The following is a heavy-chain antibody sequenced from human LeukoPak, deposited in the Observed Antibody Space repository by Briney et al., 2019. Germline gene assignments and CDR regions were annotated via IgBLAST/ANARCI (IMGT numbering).Heavy chain of an antibody. V-gene: IGHV4-39*07. D-gene: IGHD6-19*01. Sequence: IGCIYYSCSTYYHPSLKSRVTISVDTSKNQFSLKLSSVTAADTAVYYCARVQQWLVQDYWGQGTLVTVSS. CDR2: IYYSCST. CDR3: ARVQQWLVQDY. J-gene: IGHJ4*02.